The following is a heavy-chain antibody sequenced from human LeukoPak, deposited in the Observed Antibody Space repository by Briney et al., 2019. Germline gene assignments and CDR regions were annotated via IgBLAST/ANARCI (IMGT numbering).Heavy chain of an antibody. Sequence: PGGSLRLSCAASGFTFDDHAMHWVRQVPGKGLEWVAGINWSSGTAVYADSVKGRFTVSRDNAKNSLFLEMNSLRTEDTAVYYCAKDIRAPGIIGTLDSWGQGTLVTVSS. J-gene: IGHJ5*01. CDR1: GFTFDDHA. CDR3: AKDIRAPGIIGTLDS. D-gene: IGHD1-14*01. V-gene: IGHV3-9*01. CDR2: INWSSGTA.